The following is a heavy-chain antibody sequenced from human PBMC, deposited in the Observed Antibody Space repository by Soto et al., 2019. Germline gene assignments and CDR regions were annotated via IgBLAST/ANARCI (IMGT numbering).Heavy chain of an antibody. CDR2: FDPEDGET. CDR1: GYTLTELS. CDR3: ATDEKGYDYVWGSYLSVAFDI. V-gene: IGHV1-24*01. D-gene: IGHD3-16*02. Sequence: ASVKVSCKVSGYTLTELSMHWVRQAPGKGLEWMGGFDPEDGETIYAQKFQGRVTMTEDTSTDTAYMELSSLRSEDTAVYYCATDEKGYDYVWGSYLSVAFDIWGQGTMVTVSS. J-gene: IGHJ3*02.